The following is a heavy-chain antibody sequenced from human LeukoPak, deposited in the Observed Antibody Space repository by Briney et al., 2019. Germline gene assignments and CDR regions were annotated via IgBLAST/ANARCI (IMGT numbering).Heavy chain of an antibody. Sequence: SETLSLTCAVSGYSISSGYYWGWIRPPPRKGLEWIGSIYHSGSTYYNPSLKSRVTISVDTSKNQFSLKLSSVTAADTAVYYCAGGSGSYYFDYWGQGTLVTVSS. J-gene: IGHJ4*02. CDR1: GYSISSGYY. V-gene: IGHV4-38-2*01. D-gene: IGHD1-26*01. CDR2: IYHSGST. CDR3: AGGSGSYYFDY.